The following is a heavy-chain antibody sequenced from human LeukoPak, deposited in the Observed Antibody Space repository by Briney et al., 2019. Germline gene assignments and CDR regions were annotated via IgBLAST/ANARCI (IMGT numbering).Heavy chain of an antibody. Sequence: SETLSLTCTVSGGSISSYYWSWIRQAPGKGLEWIGYIYYSGTTKYNPSLMGRVSISVDTSKNQFSLKLSSVTAADTAVYYCARGRYPFWSGHNYYMDVWGKGTTVTVSS. CDR2: IYYSGTT. CDR1: GGSISSYY. J-gene: IGHJ6*03. CDR3: ARGRYPFWSGHNYYMDV. V-gene: IGHV4-59*12. D-gene: IGHD3-3*01.